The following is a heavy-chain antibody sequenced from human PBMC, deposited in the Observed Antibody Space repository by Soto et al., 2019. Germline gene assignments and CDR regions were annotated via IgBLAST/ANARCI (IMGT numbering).Heavy chain of an antibody. D-gene: IGHD3-10*01. CDR1: GGSISSGDYY. CDR3: ARDPYGGRFGESRWFDP. J-gene: IGHJ5*02. Sequence: KSSETLSLTCTVSGGSISSGDYYWSWIRQPPGKGLEWIGYIYYSGSTYYNPSLKSRVTISVDTSKNQFSLKLSSVTAADTAVYYCARDPYGGRFGESRWFDPWGQGTLVTVSS. CDR2: IYYSGST. V-gene: IGHV4-30-4*01.